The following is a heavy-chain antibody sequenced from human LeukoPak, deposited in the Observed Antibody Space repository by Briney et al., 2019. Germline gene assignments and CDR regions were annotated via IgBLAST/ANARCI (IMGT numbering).Heavy chain of an antibody. CDR2: ISWNSGSI. V-gene: IGHV3-9*01. J-gene: IGHJ4*02. CDR1: GFTFDDYA. Sequence: PGGSLRLSCAASGFTFDDYAMHWVRQAPGKGLEWVSGISWNSGSIGYADSVKGRFTISRDNAKNSLYLQMNSLRAEDTAVYYCARAGTDDYGDYGYWGQGTLVTVSS. D-gene: IGHD4-17*01. CDR3: ARAGTDDYGDYGY.